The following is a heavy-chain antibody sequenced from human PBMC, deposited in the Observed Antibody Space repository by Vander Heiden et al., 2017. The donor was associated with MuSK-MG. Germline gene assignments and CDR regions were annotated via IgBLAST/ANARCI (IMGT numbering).Heavy chain of an antibody. J-gene: IGHJ6*03. Sequence: QVQLVESGGGVVQPGRSLRLSCAASGFTFSSYGMHWVRQAPGKGLEWVAVIWYDGSNKYYADSVKGRFTISRDNSKNTLYLQMNSLRADDTAVYYCARGIVDDFSYYYMDVWGKGTTVTVSS. D-gene: IGHD3-3*01. CDR3: ARGIVDDFSYYYMDV. CDR2: IWYDGSNK. V-gene: IGHV3-33*01. CDR1: GFTFSSYG.